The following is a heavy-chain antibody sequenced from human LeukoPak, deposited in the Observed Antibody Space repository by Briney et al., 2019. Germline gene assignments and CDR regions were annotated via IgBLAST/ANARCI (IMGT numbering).Heavy chain of an antibody. Sequence: SETLSLTCTVSGGSISSYYWSWIRQPAGKGLEWIGCVYTSGTTEYTPSLKSRVIISIDTSKNQFSLKLTSVTAADTAVYYCARTDPYGAGNPWGQGTLVTVSS. J-gene: IGHJ5*02. CDR3: ARTDPYGAGNP. CDR1: GGSISSYY. CDR2: VYTSGTT. V-gene: IGHV4-4*07. D-gene: IGHD3-10*01.